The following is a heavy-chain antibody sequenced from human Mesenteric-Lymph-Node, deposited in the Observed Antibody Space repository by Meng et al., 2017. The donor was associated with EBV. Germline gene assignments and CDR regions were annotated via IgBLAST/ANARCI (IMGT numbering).Heavy chain of an antibody. CDR2: IYHSGIT. CDR1: GGSISSGLW. J-gene: IGHJ5*02. CDR3: ASRHGSGSYVGFDP. Sequence: QVQLQESGPGLVKPSGTLSLTCAVSGGSISSGLWLNWVGQPPGKGLEWIGQIYHSGITYYNPSLADRITISVDKSKNILSLNLTSVTAADTAVYFCASRHGSGSYVGFDPWGQGTLVTVSS. D-gene: IGHD3-10*01. V-gene: IGHV4-4*02.